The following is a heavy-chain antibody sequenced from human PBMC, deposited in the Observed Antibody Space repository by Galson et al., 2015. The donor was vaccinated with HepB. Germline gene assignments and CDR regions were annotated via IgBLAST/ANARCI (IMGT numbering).Heavy chain of an antibody. D-gene: IGHD3-3*01. V-gene: IGHV4-34*01. CDR2: INHSGST. CDR3: AWREWLNDY. J-gene: IGHJ4*02. Sequence: SETLSLTCAVYGGSFSGYYWSWIRQPPGKGLEWIGEINHSGSTNYNPSLKSRVTISVDTSKNQFSLKLSSVTAADTAVYYCAWREWLNDYWGQGTLVTVSS. CDR1: GGSFSGYY.